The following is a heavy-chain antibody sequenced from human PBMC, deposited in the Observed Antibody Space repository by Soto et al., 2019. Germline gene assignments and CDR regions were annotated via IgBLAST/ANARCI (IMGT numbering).Heavy chain of an antibody. V-gene: IGHV4-30-4*01. CDR1: GGSISSGDYY. Sequence: SETLSLTCTVSGGSISSGDYYWSWIRQPPGKGLEWIGYIYYSASTYYNPSLKSRVTISVDTSKNQFSLKLSSVTAADTAVYYCARLAYCGGDCYWFDYWGQGTLVTSPQ. CDR3: ARLAYCGGDCYWFDY. J-gene: IGHJ4*02. D-gene: IGHD2-21*02. CDR2: IYYSAST.